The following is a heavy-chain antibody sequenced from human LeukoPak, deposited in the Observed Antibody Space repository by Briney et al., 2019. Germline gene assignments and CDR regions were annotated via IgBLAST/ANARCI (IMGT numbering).Heavy chain of an antibody. CDR1: GFPFSSYA. D-gene: IGHD6-13*01. Sequence: GESLKISCAASGFPFSSYAMHWVRQAPGKGLEGVAVIWYDGSNKYYADSVKGRFTISRDNSKNTLYLQMNSLRAEDTAVYYCAKVYSSSWYAVFDYWGQGTLVTVSS. CDR2: IWYDGSNK. J-gene: IGHJ4*02. CDR3: AKVYSSSWYAVFDY. V-gene: IGHV3-33*06.